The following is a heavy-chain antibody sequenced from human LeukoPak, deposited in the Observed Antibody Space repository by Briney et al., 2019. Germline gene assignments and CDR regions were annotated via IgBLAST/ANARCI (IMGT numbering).Heavy chain of an antibody. Sequence: GGSLRLSCAASGFTFSDYYMSWIRQAPGKGLEWVSYISSSGMTIYYADSVKGRFTISRDNAKNSLYLQMNSLRAEDTAVYYCARHPGIRYFDWYPLNWFDPWGQGTLVTVSS. CDR2: ISSSGMTI. J-gene: IGHJ5*02. D-gene: IGHD3-9*01. CDR3: ARHPGIRYFDWYPLNWFDP. V-gene: IGHV3-11*01. CDR1: GFTFSDYY.